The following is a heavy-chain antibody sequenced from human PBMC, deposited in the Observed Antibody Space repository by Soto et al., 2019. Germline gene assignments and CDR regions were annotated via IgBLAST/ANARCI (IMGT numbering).Heavy chain of an antibody. CDR1: GGSISSSNW. Sequence: QVQLQESGPGLVKPSGTLSLTCAVSGGSISSSNWWSWVRQPPGRGLEWIGEIYHSGSTNYNPSLKSRVTISIDKSKNQFSLKMSSVTAADTAVYYCARGSPGAGALQYYFINWGQGTMVTVSS. CDR2: IYHSGST. V-gene: IGHV4-4*02. J-gene: IGHJ4*02. D-gene: IGHD7-27*01. CDR3: ARGSPGAGALQYYFIN.